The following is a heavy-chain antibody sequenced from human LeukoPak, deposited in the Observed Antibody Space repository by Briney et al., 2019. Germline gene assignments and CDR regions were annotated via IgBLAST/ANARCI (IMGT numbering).Heavy chain of an antibody. J-gene: IGHJ5*02. CDR2: IIPIFGTA. CDR1: GGTFSSYA. V-gene: IGHV1-69*05. CDR3: ARDRGGDYQKNWFDP. D-gene: IGHD4-17*01. Sequence: SVKVSCKASGGTFSSYAISWVRQAPGQGLEWMGRIIPIFGTANYAQKFQGRVTITTDESMSTAYMELSSLRSEDTAVYYCARDRGGDYQKNWFDPWGQGTLVTVSS.